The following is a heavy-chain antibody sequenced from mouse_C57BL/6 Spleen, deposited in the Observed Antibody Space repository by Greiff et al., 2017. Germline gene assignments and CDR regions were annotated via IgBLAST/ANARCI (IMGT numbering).Heavy chain of an antibody. V-gene: IGHV1-42*01. CDR3: ARDKGFAY. CDR2: INPSTGGT. CDR1: GYSFTGYY. J-gene: IGHJ3*01. Sequence: VQLQQSGPELVKPGASVKISCKASGYSFTGYYMNWVKQSPEKSLEWIGEINPSTGGTTYSQKFKAKATLTVDKSSSTAYMQLKSLTSEDSAVYYCARDKGFAYWGQGTLVTVSA.